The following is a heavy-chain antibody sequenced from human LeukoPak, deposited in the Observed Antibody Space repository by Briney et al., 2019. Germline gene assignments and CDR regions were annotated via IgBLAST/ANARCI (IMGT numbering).Heavy chain of an antibody. CDR1: GYTFTGYY. V-gene: IGHV1-2*06. Sequence: VASVKVSCKASGYTFTGYYIHWVRQAPGQGLEWMGRINPKSGGTNYAQKFQGRVTMTRDTPISTAYMELSRLRSDDTAVYYCALIVVAGTRFDYWGQGTLVTVSS. D-gene: IGHD6-19*01. J-gene: IGHJ4*02. CDR2: INPKSGGT. CDR3: ALIVVAGTRFDY.